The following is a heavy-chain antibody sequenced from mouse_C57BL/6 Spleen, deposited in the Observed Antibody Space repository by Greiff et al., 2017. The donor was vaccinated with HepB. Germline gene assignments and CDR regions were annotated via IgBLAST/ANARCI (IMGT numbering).Heavy chain of an antibody. CDR2: ISDGGSYT. CDR1: GFTFSSYA. J-gene: IGHJ3*01. Sequence: EVQLVESGGGLVKPGGSLKLSCAASGFTFSSYAMSWVRQTPEKRLEWVATISDGGSYTYYPDNVKGRFTISRDNAKNNLYLQMSHLKSEDTAMYYCARGGDGKTLFAYWGQGTLVTVSA. V-gene: IGHV5-4*01. CDR3: ARGGDGKTLFAY. D-gene: IGHD2-3*01.